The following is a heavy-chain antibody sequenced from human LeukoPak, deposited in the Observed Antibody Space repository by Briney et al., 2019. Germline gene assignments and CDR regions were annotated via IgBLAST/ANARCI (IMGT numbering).Heavy chain of an antibody. CDR2: ISGSGGST. Sequence: PGGSLRLSCAASGFTFSSYAMSWVRQAPGKGLGWVSAISGSGGSTYYADSVKGRFTISRDNSKNTLYLQMNSLRAEDTAVYYCAKGVTSSYYYYYGMDVWGQGTTVTVSS. CDR1: GFTFSSYA. V-gene: IGHV3-23*01. CDR3: AKGVTSSYYYYYGMDV. J-gene: IGHJ6*02. D-gene: IGHD2-2*01.